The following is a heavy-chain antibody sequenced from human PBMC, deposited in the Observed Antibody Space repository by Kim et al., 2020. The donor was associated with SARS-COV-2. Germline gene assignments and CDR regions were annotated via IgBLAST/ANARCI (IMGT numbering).Heavy chain of an antibody. Sequence: DVRSSTYADSVKGRFSISRDNAKNTLYLQMNRLRAEDTAVYYCARSDWFDFWDQGTLVTVSS. V-gene: IGHV3-74*03. J-gene: IGHJ5*01. CDR3: ARSDWFDF. CDR2: DVRSS.